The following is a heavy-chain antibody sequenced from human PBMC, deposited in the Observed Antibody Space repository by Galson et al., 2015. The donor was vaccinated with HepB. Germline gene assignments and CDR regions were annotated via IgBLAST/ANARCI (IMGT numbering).Heavy chain of an antibody. CDR3: ARGIRDADSHFDY. J-gene: IGHJ4*02. CDR1: GFTFSSYA. Sequence: SLRLSCAASGFTFSSYAMHWVRQAPGKGLEWVAVISYDGSNKYYADSVKGRFTISRDNSKNTLYLQMNSLRAEDTAVYYCARGIRDADSHFDYWSQGTAVTVSS. D-gene: IGHD4-17*01. CDR2: ISYDGSNK. V-gene: IGHV3-30-3*01.